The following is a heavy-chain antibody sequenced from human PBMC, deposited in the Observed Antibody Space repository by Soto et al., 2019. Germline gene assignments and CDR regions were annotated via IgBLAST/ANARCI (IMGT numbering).Heavy chain of an antibody. CDR2: INHSGST. D-gene: IGHD3-16*02. CDR3: ARNHYDYVWGSYRPLGFDY. V-gene: IGHV4-34*01. J-gene: IGHJ4*02. CDR1: GGSFSGSY. Sequence: PSETLSLTCAVYGGSFSGSYRSWIRQPPGKGLEWIGEINHSGSTNYNPSLKSRVTISVDTSKNQFSLKLSSVTAADTAVYYCARNHYDYVWGSYRPLGFDYWGQGTLVTVSS.